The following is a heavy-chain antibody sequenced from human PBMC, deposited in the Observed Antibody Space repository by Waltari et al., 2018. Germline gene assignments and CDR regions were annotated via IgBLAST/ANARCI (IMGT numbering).Heavy chain of an antibody. CDR2: IYSGGST. J-gene: IGHJ4*02. V-gene: IGHV3-53*01. CDR1: GFTASSSY. D-gene: IGHD6-6*01. CDR3: ARSDRQSFYSSSSNLGAFDY. Sequence: VQLVESGGGLIQPGGSLRLSCAASGFTASSSYMRWVRLAPRKGREWVSVIYSGGSTYYADSVKGRFTISRDNSKNTLYLQMNSLRAEDTAVYYCARSDRQSFYSSSSNLGAFDYWGQGTLVTVSS.